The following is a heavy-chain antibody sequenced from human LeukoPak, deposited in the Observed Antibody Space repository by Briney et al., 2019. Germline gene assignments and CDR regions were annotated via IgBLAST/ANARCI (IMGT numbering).Heavy chain of an antibody. V-gene: IGHV3-30*04. J-gene: IGHJ4*02. CDR2: ISYDGSNK. Sequence: GGSLRLSCAASGFTFSSYAMHWVRQAPVKGLEWVAVISYDGSNKYYADSVKGRFTISRDNSKNTLYLQMNSLRAEDTAVYYCARDANYYGSGSYYNERELDYWGQGTLVTVSS. D-gene: IGHD3-10*01. CDR1: GFTFSSYA. CDR3: ARDANYYGSGSYYNERELDY.